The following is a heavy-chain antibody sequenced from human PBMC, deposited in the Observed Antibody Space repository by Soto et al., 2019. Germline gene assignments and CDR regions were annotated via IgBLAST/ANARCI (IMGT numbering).Heavy chain of an antibody. Sequence: EVQLVQSGAEVKKPGESLKISCEASGYSFSSCWIGWVRQMPGKGLEWMAIINPTDSDTRYSPSFRGQVTISANKSISTAYLQWSSLKASDTAMYYCARQAIGRATTIHWGQGTLVTVSS. CDR1: GYSFSSCW. CDR3: ARQAIGRATTIH. CDR2: INPTDSDT. V-gene: IGHV5-51*01. D-gene: IGHD1-1*01. J-gene: IGHJ4*02.